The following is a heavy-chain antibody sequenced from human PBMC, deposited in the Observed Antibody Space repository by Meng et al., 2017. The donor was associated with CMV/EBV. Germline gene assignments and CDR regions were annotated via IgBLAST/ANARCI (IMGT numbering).Heavy chain of an antibody. D-gene: IGHD2-15*01. J-gene: IGHJ2*01. CDR3: AKSRGSSYFDL. V-gene: IGHV3-23*01. CDR2: ISGSGGNT. CDR1: GITFSSYG. Sequence: SWAASGITFSSYGMSWVRQAPGKGLEWVSAISGSGGNTYYADAVKGRFTISRDNSKNTLSLQMSSLRAEDTAVYYCAKSRGSSYFDLWGRGTLVTVSS.